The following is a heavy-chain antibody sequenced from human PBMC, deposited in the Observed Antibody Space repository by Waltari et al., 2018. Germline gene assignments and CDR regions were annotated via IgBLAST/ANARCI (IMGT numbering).Heavy chain of an antibody. J-gene: IGHJ4*02. CDR2: IYYSGST. CDR3: ARGGTSGSYGY. Sequence: QVQLQESGPGLVKPSETLSLTCTVSGASLRSYSLSWLRQPPGKGLEWIGYIYYSGSTNYNPSLKSRVTISVDTSKNQFSLKLSSVTAADTAVYYCARGGTSGSYGYWGQGTLVTVSS. CDR1: GASLRSYS. D-gene: IGHD3-10*01. V-gene: IGHV4-59*01.